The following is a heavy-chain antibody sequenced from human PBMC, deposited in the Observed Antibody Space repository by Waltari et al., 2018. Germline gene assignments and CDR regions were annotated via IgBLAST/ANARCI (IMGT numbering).Heavy chain of an antibody. J-gene: IGHJ4*02. V-gene: IGHV3-7*01. CDR2: IKQDGSEK. CDR1: GFTFSSYW. Sequence: EVQLVESGGGLVQPGGSLRLSCAASGFTFSSYWMSWVRQAPGKGRGWVANIKQDGSEKYYVDSVKGRFTISRDNAKNSLYLQMNSLRAEDTAVYYCARVQSSGWYHYFDYWGQGTLVTVSS. D-gene: IGHD6-19*01. CDR3: ARVQSSGWYHYFDY.